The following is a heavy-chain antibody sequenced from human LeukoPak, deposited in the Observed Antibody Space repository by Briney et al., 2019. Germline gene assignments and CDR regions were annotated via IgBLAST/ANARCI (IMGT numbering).Heavy chain of an antibody. Sequence: GGSLRLSCAASGFTLSNYNMNWVRQAPGKGLEWVSSISSSSSYIYYADSVKGRFTISRHNAKNSLYLQMNSLRAEDTAVYYCAREYYDSSGYDYWGQGTLVTVSS. V-gene: IGHV3-21*01. D-gene: IGHD3-22*01. J-gene: IGHJ4*02. CDR2: ISSSSSYI. CDR1: GFTLSNYN. CDR3: AREYYDSSGYDY.